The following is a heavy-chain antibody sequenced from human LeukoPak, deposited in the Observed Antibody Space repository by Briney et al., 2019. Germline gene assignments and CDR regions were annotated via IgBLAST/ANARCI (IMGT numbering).Heavy chain of an antibody. V-gene: IGHV3-74*01. CDR2: INSDGSST. Sequence: GGSLRLSCAASGFTFSGYWMHWVRQAPGKGLVWVSRINSDGSSTNYADSEKGRFTISRDNAKNTLYLQMNTLRAEDTAVYYCARGGTYSSGLPGSWGQGTLVTVSS. D-gene: IGHD5-18*01. J-gene: IGHJ5*02. CDR3: ARGGTYSSGLPGS. CDR1: GFTFSGYW.